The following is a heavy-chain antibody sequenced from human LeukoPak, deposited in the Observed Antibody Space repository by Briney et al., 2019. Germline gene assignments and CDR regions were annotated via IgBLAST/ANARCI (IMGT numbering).Heavy chain of an antibody. V-gene: IGHV3-30*18. Sequence: PGGSLRLSCAASGFSFSDYGMHWVRQAPGKGLEWVAVISYDGSNKYYADSVKGRFTISRDNSKNTLYLQMNSLRAEDTAVYYCAKYAQRVRDDYWGQGTLVTVSS. CDR3: AKYAQRVRDDY. J-gene: IGHJ4*02. CDR2: ISYDGSNK. CDR1: GFSFSDYG.